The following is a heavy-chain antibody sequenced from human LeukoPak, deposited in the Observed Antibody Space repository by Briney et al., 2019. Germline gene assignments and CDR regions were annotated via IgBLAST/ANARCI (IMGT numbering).Heavy chain of an antibody. V-gene: IGHV3-33*01. J-gene: IGHJ6*02. D-gene: IGHD6-13*01. CDR3: AREYSSSWDYYYYGMDV. Sequence: GGSLRLSCAASGFTFSSYGMHWVRQAPGKGLEWVAVIWYDGSNKYYADSVKGRFTISRDNSKNTLYLQMNSLRAGDTAVYYGAREYSSSWDYYYYGMDVWGQGTTVTVSS. CDR2: IWYDGSNK. CDR1: GFTFSSYG.